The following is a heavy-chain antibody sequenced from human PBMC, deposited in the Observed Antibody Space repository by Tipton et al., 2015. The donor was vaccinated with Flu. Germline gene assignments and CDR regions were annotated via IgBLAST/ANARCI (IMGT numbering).Heavy chain of an antibody. CDR1: GGSISSYY. D-gene: IGHD4-17*01. Sequence: LRLSCSVSGGSISSYYWSWIRQPAGKGLEWIGRIYTSGNTNYNPSLKSRVTISIDTSKNQFSLNLSSVTAADTAVYYCARAPMTTVTAFDIWGQGTMVTVSS. J-gene: IGHJ3*02. CDR2: IYTSGNT. V-gene: IGHV4-4*07. CDR3: ARAPMTTVTAFDI.